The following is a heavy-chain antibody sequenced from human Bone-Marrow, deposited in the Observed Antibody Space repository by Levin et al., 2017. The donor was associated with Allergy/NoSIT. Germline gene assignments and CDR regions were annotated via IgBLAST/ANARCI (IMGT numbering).Heavy chain of an antibody. CDR1: GLTFSTYA. CDR2: ISGSGSTT. V-gene: IGHV3-23*01. J-gene: IGHJ5*02. CDR3: AVTPAAYTGTYNWFDP. Sequence: PGESLKISCAASGLTFSTYAMSWVRQAPGKGLEWVSDISGSGSTTYYADSVKGRFTISRDNSKNTLYLQMNSLRAEDTAVYYCAVTPAAYTGTYNWFDPWGQGTLVTVSS. D-gene: IGHD1-26*01.